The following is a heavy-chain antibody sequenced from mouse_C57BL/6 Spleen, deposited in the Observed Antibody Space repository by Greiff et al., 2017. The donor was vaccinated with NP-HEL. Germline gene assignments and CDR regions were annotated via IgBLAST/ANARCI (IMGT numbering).Heavy chain of an antibody. Sequence: VQLQQSGAELVKPGASVKLSCKASGYTFTSYWMHWVNQRPGQGLEWIGMIHPNSGSTNYNEKFKSKATLTVDKSSSTAYMQLSSLKAEDTAVYYCAKGGPYDYPGYWGQGTTLTVSS. V-gene: IGHV1-64*01. CDR1: GYTFTSYW. CDR2: IHPNSGST. J-gene: IGHJ2*01. CDR3: AKGGPYDYPGY. D-gene: IGHD1-1*01.